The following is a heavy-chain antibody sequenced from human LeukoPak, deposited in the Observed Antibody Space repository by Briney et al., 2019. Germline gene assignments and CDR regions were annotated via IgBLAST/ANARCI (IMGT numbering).Heavy chain of an antibody. J-gene: IGHJ4*02. V-gene: IGHV3-30-3*01. Sequence: GGSLRLSCAASGFTFSSYAMHWVRQAPGKGQEWVAVISYDGSNKYYADSVKGRFTISRDNSKNTLYLQMNSLRAEDTAVYYCASLYSSSPFDYWGQGTLVTVSS. D-gene: IGHD6-6*01. CDR3: ASLYSSSPFDY. CDR2: ISYDGSNK. CDR1: GFTFSSYA.